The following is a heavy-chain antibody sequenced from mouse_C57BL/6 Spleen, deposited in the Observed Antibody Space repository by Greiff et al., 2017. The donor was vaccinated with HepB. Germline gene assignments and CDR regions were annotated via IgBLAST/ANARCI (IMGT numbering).Heavy chain of an antibody. D-gene: IGHD1-1*01. CDR1: DYTFTSYW. Sequence: VQLQQPGAELVMPGASVKLSCKASDYTFTSYWMHWVKQRPGQGLEWIGEIDPSDSYTNYNQKFKGKSTLTVDKSSSTAYMQLSSLTSEDSAVYYCATRRAHYGGYFDYWGQGTTLTVSS. V-gene: IGHV1-69*01. J-gene: IGHJ2*01. CDR2: IDPSDSYT. CDR3: ATRRAHYGGYFDY.